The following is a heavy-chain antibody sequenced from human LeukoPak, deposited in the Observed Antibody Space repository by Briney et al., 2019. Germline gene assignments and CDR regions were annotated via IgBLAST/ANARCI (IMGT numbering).Heavy chain of an antibody. CDR2: ISGSGGST. J-gene: IGHJ4*02. CDR3: AKDIIVVVPAAIGEIGVY. V-gene: IGHV3-23*01. Sequence: PGGSLRLSCAASGFTFSSYAMSWVRQAPGKGLEWVSAISGSGGSTYYADSVKGRFTISRDNSKNTLYLQMNSLRAEDTAVYYCAKDIIVVVPAAIGEIGVYWGQGTLVTVSS. CDR1: GFTFSSYA. D-gene: IGHD2-2*02.